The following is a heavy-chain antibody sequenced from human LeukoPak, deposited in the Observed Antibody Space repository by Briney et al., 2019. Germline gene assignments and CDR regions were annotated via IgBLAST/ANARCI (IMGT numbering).Heavy chain of an antibody. CDR1: GFTPSKYA. V-gene: IGHV3-23*01. J-gene: IGHJ4*02. Sequence: GWSLRLSPAPSGFTPSKYAKSWARQAPRKGLEWVSAISPSHGETYYARSLKGRFTISRDNFQNTLSLQMNSLRAQDTGLCFCPKDWSVPYGLTDWGQGTLVTVSS. CDR2: ISPSHGET. D-gene: IGHD3-3*01. CDR3: PKDWSVPYGLTD.